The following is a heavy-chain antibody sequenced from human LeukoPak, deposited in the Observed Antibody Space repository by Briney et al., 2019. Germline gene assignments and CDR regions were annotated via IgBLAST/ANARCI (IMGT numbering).Heavy chain of an antibody. V-gene: IGHV3-53*01. D-gene: IGHD3-9*01. CDR2: LYSGGGT. J-gene: IGHJ3*02. CDR1: GFSLRSNY. Sequence: GGSLRLSCAASGFSLRSNYMSWVRQAPGKGLEWVSVLYSGGGTSYADSVKGRFTISRDNSKNTLYLQMNSLRAEDTAVYYCVRDFGFDSKNPLDMWGQGTMVTVSS. CDR3: VRDFGFDSKNPLDM.